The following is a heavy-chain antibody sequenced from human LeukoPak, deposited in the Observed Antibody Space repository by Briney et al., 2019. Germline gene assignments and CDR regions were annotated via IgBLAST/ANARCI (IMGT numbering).Heavy chain of an antibody. D-gene: IGHD5-24*01. CDR3: ARLMSTIDS. V-gene: IGHV4-38-2*01. CDR1: GSSISSGYY. Sequence: RASETLSLTCAVSGSSISSGYYWGWIRQPPGKGLEWVWSIYHSRSTSYNPSLKRRGTISVDTSKNQFSLRLSSVPAADTAVYYCARLMSTIDSWGQGALVTVS. CDR2: IYHSRST. J-gene: IGHJ4*02.